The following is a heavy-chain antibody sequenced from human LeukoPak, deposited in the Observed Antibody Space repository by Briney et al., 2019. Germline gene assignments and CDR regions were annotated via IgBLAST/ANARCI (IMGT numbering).Heavy chain of an antibody. CDR2: IYYSGST. CDR3: ARVGLRSAYYPFDY. J-gene: IGHJ4*02. CDR1: GGSFSSYY. Sequence: SETLSLTCAVYGGSFSSYYWSWIRQPPGKGLEWIGYIYYSGSTNYNPSLKSRVSISVDTSKNQFSLKLSSVTAADTAVYYCARVGLRSAYYPFDYWGQGTLVTVSS. V-gene: IGHV4-59*01. D-gene: IGHD3-3*01.